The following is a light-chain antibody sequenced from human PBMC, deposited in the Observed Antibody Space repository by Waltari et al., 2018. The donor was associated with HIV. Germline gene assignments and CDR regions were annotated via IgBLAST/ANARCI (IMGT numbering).Light chain of an antibody. Sequence: SYELTQPLSVSVALGQTARITCGGNNIGSKNVHWSQQKPGQAPVLVIYRDTNRPSGIPERFSGSNSWNTATLTINRAQAEDEADYYCQVWDSSTVVFGGGTKLTVL. CDR2: RDT. CDR3: QVWDSSTVV. J-gene: IGLJ2*01. CDR1: NIGSKN. V-gene: IGLV3-9*01.